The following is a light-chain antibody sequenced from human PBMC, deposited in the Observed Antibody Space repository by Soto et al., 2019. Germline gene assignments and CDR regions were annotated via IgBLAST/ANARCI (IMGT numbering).Light chain of an antibody. CDR3: QQTYTIPLT. J-gene: IGKJ4*01. CDR1: QSVSVN. CDR2: GVS. V-gene: IGKV3-15*01. Sequence: EIVMTQSPGTLSVSPGERATLSCRASQSVSVNLAWYQQKPGQAPRLLIYGVSTRATGIPARFSGSESGTEFTLTISSLQYEDFEVYYCQQTYTIPLTLGGGTKVDIK.